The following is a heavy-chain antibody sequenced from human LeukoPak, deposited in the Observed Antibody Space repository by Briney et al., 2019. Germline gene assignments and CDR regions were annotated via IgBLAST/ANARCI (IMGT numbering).Heavy chain of an antibody. CDR2: INPNNGGT. J-gene: IGHJ4*02. CDR3: ARDTYDFWSGYYSYFDY. Sequence: ASVTVSCKASGYTFTGYYMHWVRQAPGQGLEWMGWINPNNGGTNYAQKFQGRVTMTRDTSISTAYMELSRLRSDDTAVYYCARDTYDFWSGYYSYFDYWGQGTLVTVSS. V-gene: IGHV1-2*02. CDR1: GYTFTGYY. D-gene: IGHD3-3*01.